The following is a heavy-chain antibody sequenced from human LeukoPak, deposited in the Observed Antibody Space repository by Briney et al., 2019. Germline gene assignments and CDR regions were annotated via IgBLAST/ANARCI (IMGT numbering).Heavy chain of an antibody. CDR3: AKAQWGAIFGVVIMPRAFDI. Sequence: GGSLRLSCAASGFTFSSYAMSWVRQAPGKGLEWVSAISGSGGSTYYADSVKGRFTISRDNSKNTLYLQMNSLRAEDTAVYYCAKAQWGAIFGVVIMPRAFDIWGQGTMVTVSS. CDR2: ISGSGGST. J-gene: IGHJ3*02. CDR1: GFTFSSYA. D-gene: IGHD3-3*01. V-gene: IGHV3-23*01.